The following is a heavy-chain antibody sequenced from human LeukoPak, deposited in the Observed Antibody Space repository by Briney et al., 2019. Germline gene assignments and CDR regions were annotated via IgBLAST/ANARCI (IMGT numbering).Heavy chain of an antibody. CDR1: GFTFSRYA. CDR2: MSGRGDRT. CDR3: AKEMAYDFWSGQFDY. D-gene: IGHD3-3*01. J-gene: IGHJ4*02. V-gene: IGHV3-23*01. Sequence: GGSLRLSCAASGFTFSRYAINWVRQAPGKGLECVSGMSGRGDRTYYADSVKGRFTISRDSSKSTQYLQINSLRAEDTAVYFCAKEMAYDFWSGQFDYWGQGTLVTVSS.